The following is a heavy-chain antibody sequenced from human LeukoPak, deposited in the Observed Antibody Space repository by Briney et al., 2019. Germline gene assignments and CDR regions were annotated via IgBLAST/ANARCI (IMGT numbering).Heavy chain of an antibody. D-gene: IGHD5-18*01. CDR1: GYTFTGYY. CDR2: INPNSGGT. V-gene: IGHV1-2*02. J-gene: IGHJ4*02. Sequence: GASVKVSCKASGYTFTGYYMHWVRQAPGQGLDWMGWINPNSGGTNYAQKFQGRVTMTRDTSISTAYMELSSLRSDDTALYYCARDTLYSYGYDYWGQGTLVTVSS. CDR3: ARDTLYSYGYDY.